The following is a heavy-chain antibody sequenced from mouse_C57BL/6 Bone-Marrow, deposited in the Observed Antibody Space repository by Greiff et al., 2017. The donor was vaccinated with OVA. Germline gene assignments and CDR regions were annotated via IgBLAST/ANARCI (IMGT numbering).Heavy chain of an antibody. CDR2: ISSGGGYT. V-gene: IGHV5-6*01. CDR1: GFTFSSYG. D-gene: IGHD2-3*01. Sequence: EVQLVESGGDLVKPGGSLKLSCAASGFTFSSYGMSWVRQTPDKRLEWVATISSGGGYTYYPDSVKGRFTISRDNAKNTLYLQMSSLKSEDTAMYYCASRYDGYLSWFAYWGQGTLVTVSA. J-gene: IGHJ3*01. CDR3: ASRYDGYLSWFAY.